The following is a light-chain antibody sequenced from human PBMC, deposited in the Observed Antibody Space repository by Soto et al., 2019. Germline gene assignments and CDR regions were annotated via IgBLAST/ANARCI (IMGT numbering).Light chain of an antibody. J-gene: IGLJ2*01. Sequence: QSALTQPASVSGSPGQSITISCTGTSSDVGGYNYVSWYQQYPGKAPKLMIYDVNNRPSGVSDRFSGSKSGHTTSLTISGLQAEDEADYYCASYTSSTTVVFGGGTKVTVL. CDR2: DVN. V-gene: IGLV2-14*01. CDR1: SSDVGGYNY. CDR3: ASYTSSTTVV.